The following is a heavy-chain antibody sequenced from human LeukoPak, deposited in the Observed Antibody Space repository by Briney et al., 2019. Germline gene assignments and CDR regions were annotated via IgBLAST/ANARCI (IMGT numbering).Heavy chain of an antibody. Sequence: GGSLRLSCAGSGFTFSNNWMTWVRQAPGQGLEWVASAKKDASEKYYVDSVRGPFTISRDNAKNTLYLQMNSLRAEDTAVYYCASSSPTVVSDTYYYYAMDVWGQGTTVTVSS. CDR3: ASSSPTVVSDTYYYYAMDV. CDR1: GFTFSNNW. V-gene: IGHV3-7*01. CDR2: AKKDASEK. D-gene: IGHD4-23*01. J-gene: IGHJ6*02.